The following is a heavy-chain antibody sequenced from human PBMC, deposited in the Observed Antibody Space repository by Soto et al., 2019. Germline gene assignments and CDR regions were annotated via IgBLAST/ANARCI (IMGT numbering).Heavy chain of an antibody. CDR2: IIPIFGTA. D-gene: IGHD2-15*01. V-gene: IGHV1-69*13. J-gene: IGHJ6*02. Sequence: ASVKVSCKASGGTFSSYAISWVRQAPGQGLEWMGGIIPIFGTANYAQKFQGRVTITADESTSTAYMELSSLRSEDTAVYYCAREGSVHAHAQPYYYGMDVWGQGTTVTVSS. CDR3: AREGSVHAHAQPYYYGMDV. CDR1: GGTFSSYA.